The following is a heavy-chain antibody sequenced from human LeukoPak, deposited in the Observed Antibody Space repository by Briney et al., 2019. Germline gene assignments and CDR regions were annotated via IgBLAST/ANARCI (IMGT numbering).Heavy chain of an antibody. CDR3: ARSSIAARGWFDP. CDR1: GSTFSSYW. Sequence: PGGSLRLSCAASGSTFSSYWMSWVRQAPGKGLEWVANIKQDGSEKYYVDSVKGRFTISRDNAKNSLYLQMNSLRAEDTAVYYCARSSIAARGWFDPWGQGTLVTVST. V-gene: IGHV3-7*05. D-gene: IGHD6-6*01. CDR2: IKQDGSEK. J-gene: IGHJ5*02.